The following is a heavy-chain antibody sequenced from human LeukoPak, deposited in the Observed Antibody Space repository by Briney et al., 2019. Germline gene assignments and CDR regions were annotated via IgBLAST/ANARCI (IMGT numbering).Heavy chain of an antibody. V-gene: IGHV3-23*01. CDR2: ISGTGFNT. D-gene: IGHD1-20*01. J-gene: IGHJ4*02. Sequence: GGSLRLSCAASGFTLSTYAMHWVRQAPGKGLEWVSYISGTGFNTYYADSVKGRFTISRDSSKNTLYLQMNSLRAEDTAIYYCAKDGYKWIAFDDWGQGTQVTVSS. CDR1: GFTLSTYA. CDR3: AKDGYKWIAFDD.